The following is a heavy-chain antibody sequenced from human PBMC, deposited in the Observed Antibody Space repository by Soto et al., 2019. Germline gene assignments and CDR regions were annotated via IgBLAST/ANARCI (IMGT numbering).Heavy chain of an antibody. Sequence: PSETLSLTCTVSGGSISSYYWSWIRQPPGKGLEWIGYIYYNGSTNYNPSLKSRVTISVDTSKNQFSLKLSSVTAADTAVYYCARDLRLVGYCSGGSCSHYYYGMDVCGQGTTVTVSS. CDR1: GGSISSYY. CDR3: ARDLRLVGYCSGGSCSHYYYGMDV. J-gene: IGHJ6*02. D-gene: IGHD2-15*01. V-gene: IGHV4-59*01. CDR2: IYYNGST.